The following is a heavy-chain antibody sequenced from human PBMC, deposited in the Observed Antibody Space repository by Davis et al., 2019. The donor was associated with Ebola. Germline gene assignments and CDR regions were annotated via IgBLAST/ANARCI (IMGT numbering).Heavy chain of an antibody. J-gene: IGHJ4*02. CDR3: ARERYLQTFPTIDY. CDR1: GFTFSSYG. CDR2: IWYDGSNK. V-gene: IGHV3-33*01. D-gene: IGHD2-21*01. Sequence: GESLKISCAASGFTFSSYGMHWVRQAPGKGLEWVAVIWYDGSNKYYADSVRGRFTISRDNAKNTLYLQIDSLRPEDTATYNCARERYLQTFPTIDYWGQGTLVSVSS.